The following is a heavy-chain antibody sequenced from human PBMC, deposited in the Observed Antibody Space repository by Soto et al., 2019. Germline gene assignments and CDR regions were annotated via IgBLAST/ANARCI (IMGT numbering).Heavy chain of an antibody. V-gene: IGHV1-18*01. CDR1: GYTFTSYG. CDR2: ISAYNGNT. Sequence: ASVKVSCKASGYTFTSYGISWVRQAPGQGLEWMGWISAYNGNTNYAQKLQGRVTMTTDISTSTAYMELRSLRSDDTAVYYCATLGAYGSDTYSFRYNWFDPWGQG. CDR3: ATLGAYGSDTYSFRYNWFDP. J-gene: IGHJ5*02. D-gene: IGHD3-10*01.